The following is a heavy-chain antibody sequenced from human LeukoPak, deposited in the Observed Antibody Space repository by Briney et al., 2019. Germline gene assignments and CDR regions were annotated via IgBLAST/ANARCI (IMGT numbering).Heavy chain of an antibody. CDR2: INNDGSNT. Sequence: AGGSLRLSCAASGFTFSSYWMHWVRQAPGKGLVWISRINNDGSNTVFADSVQGRFTVSGDNAKNTLFLQMNSLRVEDTAVYFCARGSSGLDYWGQGTLLTVSS. CDR1: GFTFSSYW. V-gene: IGHV3-74*01. J-gene: IGHJ4*02. D-gene: IGHD6-19*01. CDR3: ARGSSGLDY.